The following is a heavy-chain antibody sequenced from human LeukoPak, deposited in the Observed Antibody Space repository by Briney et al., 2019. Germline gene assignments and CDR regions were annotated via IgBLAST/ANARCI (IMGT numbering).Heavy chain of an antibody. V-gene: IGHV3-33*01. CDR1: GFTFSSYG. Sequence: GGSLRLSCAASGFTFSSYGMHWVRQAPGKGLEWVAVIWYDGSNKYYADSVKGRFTISRDNSKNTLYLQMNSLRAEDTAVYYCVRGRGSYGWFNPWGQGTLVTVSS. J-gene: IGHJ5*02. D-gene: IGHD3-10*01. CDR2: IWYDGSNK. CDR3: VRGRGSYGWFNP.